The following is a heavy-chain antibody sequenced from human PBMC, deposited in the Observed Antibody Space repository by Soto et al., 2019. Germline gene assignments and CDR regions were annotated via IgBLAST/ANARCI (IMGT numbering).Heavy chain of an antibody. CDR1: GYSFTDYH. Sequence: ASVKVSCKASGYSFTDYHIHWVRQAPGQGLEWLGRINPKSGGTSTAQKFQGWVTMTTDTSISTASMELTRLTPDDTAIYYCARGDSTDCSNGVCSFFYNHDMDVWGQGTTVTVSS. J-gene: IGHJ6*02. D-gene: IGHD2-8*01. V-gene: IGHV1-2*04. CDR2: INPKSGGT. CDR3: ARGDSTDCSNGVCSFFYNHDMDV.